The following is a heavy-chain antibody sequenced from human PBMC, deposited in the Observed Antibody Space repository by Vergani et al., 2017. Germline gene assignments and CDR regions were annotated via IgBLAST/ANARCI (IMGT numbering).Heavy chain of an antibody. J-gene: IGHJ4*02. V-gene: IGHV3-23*04. CDR1: GFTFSDYY. CDR3: AKAPQYCSGGSCYADPLFDY. Sequence: VQLVESGGGLVKPGGSLRLSCAASGFTFSDYYMSWVRQAPGKGLEWVSAISGSGGSTYYADSVKGRFTISRDNSKNTLYLQMHRLRAEDTAVYYCAKAPQYCSGGSCYADPLFDYWGQGTLVTVSS. CDR2: ISGSGGST. D-gene: IGHD2-15*01.